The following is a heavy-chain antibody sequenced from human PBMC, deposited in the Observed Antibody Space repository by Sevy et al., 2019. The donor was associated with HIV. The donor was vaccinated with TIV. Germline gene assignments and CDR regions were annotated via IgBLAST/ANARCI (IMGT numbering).Heavy chain of an antibody. CDR3: ARGPKPLRSDYGDYRGVGYYFDS. D-gene: IGHD4-17*01. J-gene: IGHJ4*02. CDR2: IDHSGRS. Sequence: SETLSLTCAVYGESFSNYYWSWIRLPPRKGLESIGEIDHSGRSDYNPSLKRRGTMSVDTSKNQFSLKLTSVTAADTAVYDCARGPKPLRSDYGDYRGVGYYFDSWVQGTLVTVSS. V-gene: IGHV4-34*01. CDR1: GESFSNYY.